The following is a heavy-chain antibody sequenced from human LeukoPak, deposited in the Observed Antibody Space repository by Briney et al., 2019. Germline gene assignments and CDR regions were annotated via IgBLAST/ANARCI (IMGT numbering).Heavy chain of an antibody. D-gene: IGHD2-15*01. CDR3: AGGYSSGWAAGLDF. CDR2: IYVTEST. J-gene: IGHJ4*02. V-gene: IGHV4-61*02. Sequence: PSETLSLTCTVSGDTVSSGKYYWIWVRQPAGKGLEWIGLIYVTESTNYNPSLESRVTISVDTSKNQFSLKLSSVTAADPALYYCAGGYSSGWAAGLDFWGQGTLVTVSS. CDR1: GDTVSSGKYY.